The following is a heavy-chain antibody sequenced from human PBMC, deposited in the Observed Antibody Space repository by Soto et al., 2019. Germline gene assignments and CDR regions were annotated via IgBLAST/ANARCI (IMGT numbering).Heavy chain of an antibody. D-gene: IGHD2-21*01. V-gene: IGHV3-49*04. CDR1: GFTLGDYG. Sequence: GGSLRLSCTGSGFTLGDYGVSLVRQSPGKGLEWVGFIRREVYGGTTEYAASVKGRFVFSRDDSENIAYLQMNSLKTEDTAVYYCTRVGVDSKKDYWGRGTLFTVSS. CDR3: TRVGVDSKKDY. J-gene: IGHJ4*02. CDR2: IRREVYGGTT.